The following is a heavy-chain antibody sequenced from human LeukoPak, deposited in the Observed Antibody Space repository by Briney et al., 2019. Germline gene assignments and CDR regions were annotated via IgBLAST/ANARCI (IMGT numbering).Heavy chain of an antibody. CDR3: AELGITMIGGV. Sequence: GGSLRLSCAASGFPFSSYEMNWVRQAPGKGLEWVSYISSSGSTIYYADSVKGRFTISRENAKNSLYLQMNSLRAEDTAVYYCAELGITMIGGVWGKGTTVTISS. J-gene: IGHJ6*04. CDR2: ISSSGSTI. CDR1: GFPFSSYE. D-gene: IGHD3-10*02. V-gene: IGHV3-48*03.